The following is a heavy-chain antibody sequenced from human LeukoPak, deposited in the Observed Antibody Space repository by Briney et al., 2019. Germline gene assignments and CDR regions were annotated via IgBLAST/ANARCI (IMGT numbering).Heavy chain of an antibody. CDR3: ARKWAAIAYFDY. V-gene: IGHV4-39*07. Sequence: SETLSLTCTVSGGSISSSSYYWGWIRQPPGKGLEWIGSIYYSGSTYYNPSLKSRVTISVDTSKNQFSLKLSPVTAADTAVYYCARKWAAIAYFDYWGQGTLATVSS. CDR2: IYYSGST. CDR1: GGSISSSSYY. D-gene: IGHD6-25*01. J-gene: IGHJ4*02.